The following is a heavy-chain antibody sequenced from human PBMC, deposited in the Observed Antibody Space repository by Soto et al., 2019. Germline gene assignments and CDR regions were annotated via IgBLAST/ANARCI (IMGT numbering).Heavy chain of an antibody. V-gene: IGHV1-69*13. Sequence: SVKVSCKASGGTFSSYAISWVRQAPGQGLEWMGGIIPIFGTANYAQKFQGRVTITADESTSTAYMELSSLRSEDTAVYYCARERDYDFWSGYHTYYYYGMDVWGQGTTVTVSS. J-gene: IGHJ6*02. CDR1: GGTFSSYA. D-gene: IGHD3-3*01. CDR3: ARERDYDFWSGYHTYYYYGMDV. CDR2: IIPIFGTA.